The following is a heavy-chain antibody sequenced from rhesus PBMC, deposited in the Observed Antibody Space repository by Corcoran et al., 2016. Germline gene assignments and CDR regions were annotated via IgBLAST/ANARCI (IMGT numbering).Heavy chain of an antibody. V-gene: IGHV1-1*01. J-gene: IGHJ4*01. CDR3: TRAEYSSGCLDY. Sequence: QVQLVQSGAEIKQPGASVKLSCKASGYTFTSYYMHWVRQAPGQGLEWIGRISPYKGNKGYAQNCQERVTITTDTSTSTGYMELSSLRSEDTAVYYCTRAEYSSGCLDYWGQGVLVTVSS. CDR2: ISPYKGNK. CDR1: GYTFTSYY. D-gene: IGHD6-31*01.